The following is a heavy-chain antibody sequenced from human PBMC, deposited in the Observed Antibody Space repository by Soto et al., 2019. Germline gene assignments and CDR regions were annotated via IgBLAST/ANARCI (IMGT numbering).Heavy chain of an antibody. CDR3: ARWGYCSGGSCYGFDP. CDR2: IDPSDSYT. D-gene: IGHD2-15*01. CDR1: GYSFTSYW. Sequence: PGESLKISCKGSGYSFTSYWISWVRQMPGKGLEWMGRIDPSDSYTNYSPSFQGHVTISADKSISTAYLPWSSLKASDTAMYYCARWGYCSGGSCYGFDPWGQGTLVTVS. V-gene: IGHV5-10-1*01. J-gene: IGHJ5*02.